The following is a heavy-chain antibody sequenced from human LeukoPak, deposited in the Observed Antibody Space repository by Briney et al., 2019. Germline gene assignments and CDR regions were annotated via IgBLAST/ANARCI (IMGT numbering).Heavy chain of an antibody. V-gene: IGHV1-2*02. D-gene: IGHD5-24*01. CDR3: ARHRHQYGFDAFDI. Sequence: SVKFSCKASGYTFTGYYMHWVRQAPGQGLEWMGLMNPNSGGTNYAQKFQGSVTMTRDTSISTAYMELSRLTSEDTAVYYCARHRHQYGFDAFDIWGQGTMVTVSS. CDR1: GYTFTGYY. J-gene: IGHJ3*02. CDR2: MNPNSGGT.